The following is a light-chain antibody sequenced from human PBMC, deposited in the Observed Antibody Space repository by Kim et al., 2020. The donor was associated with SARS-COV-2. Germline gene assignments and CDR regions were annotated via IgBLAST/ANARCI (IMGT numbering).Light chain of an antibody. Sequence: ATINCKSSQSVLYSSNNKNYLAWYQQRPGQPPKLLIYWASTRESGVPDRFSGSGSGTDFTLTISSLQAEDVAVYYCQQYYSTPLTFGGGTKVDIK. V-gene: IGKV4-1*01. J-gene: IGKJ4*01. CDR3: QQYYSTPLT. CDR1: QSVLYSSNNKNY. CDR2: WAS.